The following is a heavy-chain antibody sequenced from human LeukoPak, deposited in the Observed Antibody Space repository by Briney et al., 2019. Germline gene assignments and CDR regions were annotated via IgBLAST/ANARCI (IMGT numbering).Heavy chain of an antibody. V-gene: IGHV3-53*01. CDR1: GFTVISNY. CDR2: IYSGGST. Sequence: PGGSLRLSCAASGFTVISNYMSWVRQAPGKGLEWVSVIYSGGSTYYADSVKGRFTISRDNSKNTLYLQMNSLRAEDTAVYYCARAYYYDSSGYYPFDYWGQGTLVTVSS. D-gene: IGHD3-22*01. J-gene: IGHJ4*02. CDR3: ARAYYYDSSGYYPFDY.